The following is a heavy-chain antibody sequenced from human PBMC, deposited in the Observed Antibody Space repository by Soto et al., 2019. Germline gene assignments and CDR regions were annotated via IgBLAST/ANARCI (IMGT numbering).Heavy chain of an antibody. D-gene: IGHD3-3*01. CDR3: AKIAIARYDFWTQNWFDP. J-gene: IGHJ5*02. Sequence: GGSLRLSCAASGFTFSSYAMSWVRQAPGKGLEWVSAISGSGGSTYYADSVKGRFTSSRDNSKTTLYLQMNSLRAEDTAVYYCAKIAIARYDFWTQNWFDPWGQGTLVTVSS. V-gene: IGHV3-23*01. CDR1: GFTFSSYA. CDR2: ISGSGGST.